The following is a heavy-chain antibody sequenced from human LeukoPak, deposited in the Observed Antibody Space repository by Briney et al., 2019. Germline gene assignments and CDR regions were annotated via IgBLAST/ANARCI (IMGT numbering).Heavy chain of an antibody. Sequence: GGSLRLSCAASGFTFDDYTMHWVRQAPGKGLGWVSLISWDGGSTYYADSVKGRFTISRDNSKNSLYLQMNSLRTEDTALYYCAKDKPDYYDSSGFPAGMDVWGQGTTVTVSS. CDR1: GFTFDDYT. J-gene: IGHJ6*02. CDR2: ISWDGGST. V-gene: IGHV3-43*01. CDR3: AKDKPDYYDSSGFPAGMDV. D-gene: IGHD3-22*01.